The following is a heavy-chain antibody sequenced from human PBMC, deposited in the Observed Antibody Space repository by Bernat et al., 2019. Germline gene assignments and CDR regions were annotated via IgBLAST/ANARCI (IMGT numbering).Heavy chain of an antibody. CDR3: ACSRRYSYGYFDC. J-gene: IGHJ4*02. CDR1: GFTFSSYW. V-gene: IGHV3-7*03. CDR2: IKQDGSEK. D-gene: IGHD5-18*01. Sequence: EVQLVESGGGLVQPGGSLRLSCAASGFTFSSYWMSWVRQAPGKGLEWVANIKQDGSEKYYVDSVKGRFTISRDNAKNSHYLQMNSLRAEDTAVYYCACSRRYSYGYFDCWGQGTLVTVSS.